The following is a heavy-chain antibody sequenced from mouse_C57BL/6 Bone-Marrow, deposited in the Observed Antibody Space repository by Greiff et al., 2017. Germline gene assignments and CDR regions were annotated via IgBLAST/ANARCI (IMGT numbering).Heavy chain of an antibody. CDR3: ARETGGAWFAY. V-gene: IGHV1-63*01. Sequence: VHLVESGAELVRPGTSVKMSCKASGYTFTNYWIGWAKQRPGHGLEWIGDIYPGGGYTNYNEKFKGKATLTADKSSSTAYMQFSSLTSEDSAIYYCARETGGAWFAYWGQGTLVTVSA. CDR2: IYPGGGYT. J-gene: IGHJ3*01. CDR1: GYTFTNYW. D-gene: IGHD4-1*01.